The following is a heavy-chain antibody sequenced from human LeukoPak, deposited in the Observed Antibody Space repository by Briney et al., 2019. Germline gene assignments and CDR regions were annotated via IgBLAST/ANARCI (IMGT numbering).Heavy chain of an antibody. CDR1: GGTFSSYA. CDR3: SSPYHSSSWYGHFDL. V-gene: IGHV1-69*04. CDR2: IIPILGIA. D-gene: IGHD6-13*01. Sequence: ASVKVSCKASGGTFSSYAISWVRQAPGQGLGWMGRIIPILGIATYAQKSQGRVTITADQSTNTAYSELRRLSSEDTAVYCCSSPYHSSSWYGHFDLWGRSAIVTVSS. J-gene: IGHJ2*01.